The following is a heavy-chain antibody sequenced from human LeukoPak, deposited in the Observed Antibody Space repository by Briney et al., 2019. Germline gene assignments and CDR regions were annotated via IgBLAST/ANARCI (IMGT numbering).Heavy chain of an antibody. D-gene: IGHD6-19*01. CDR3: ARIPGVSGWPFDY. CDR2: IRYSGRT. J-gene: IGHJ4*02. V-gene: IGHV4-59*01. Sequence: PSEILSLTCTASDGSINSDFWTWIRQPPGKGLEWIGYIRYSGRTSYNPSLKSRVTISIDTSKNLFSLKLRSVTTADTAIYYCARIPGVSGWPFDYWGQGTLVTVSS. CDR1: DGSINSDF.